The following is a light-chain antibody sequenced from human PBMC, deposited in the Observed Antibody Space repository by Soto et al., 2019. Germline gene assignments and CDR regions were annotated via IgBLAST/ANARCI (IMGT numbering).Light chain of an antibody. CDR3: QQYNKWPRT. J-gene: IGKJ1*01. CDR2: GAS. CDR1: QSISTNY. Sequence: DIGLTQSPCTLSLPPGARALLSCRASQSISTNYLAWYQQKPGQAPRLLIYGASSRATGIPDRFSGSGSGTDFTLTISSLQSEDFAVYYCQQYNKWPRTFGQGTKVDIK. V-gene: IGKV3-20*01.